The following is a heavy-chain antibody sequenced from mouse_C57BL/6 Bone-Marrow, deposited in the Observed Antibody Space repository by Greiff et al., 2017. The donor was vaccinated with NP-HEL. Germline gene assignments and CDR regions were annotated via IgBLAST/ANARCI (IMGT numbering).Heavy chain of an antibody. CDR2: INPSTGGT. V-gene: IGHV1-43*01. CDR1: GYSFTGYY. Sequence: EVQLQQSGPELVKPGASVKISCKASGYSFTGYYMHWVKQSSEKSLEWIGEINPSTGGTSYNQKFKGKATLTVDKSSSTAYMQLKSLTSEDSAVYYCASNPAWFAYWGQGTLVTVSA. CDR3: ASNPAWFAY. J-gene: IGHJ3*01.